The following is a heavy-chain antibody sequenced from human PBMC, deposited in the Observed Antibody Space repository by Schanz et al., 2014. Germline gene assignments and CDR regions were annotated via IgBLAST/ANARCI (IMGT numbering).Heavy chain of an antibody. CDR3: AKYGGELGVSFEY. J-gene: IGHJ4*02. V-gene: IGHV3-11*04. Sequence: QVQLVESGGGLVKPGGSLRLSCAASGFTFSDYYMNWIRQAPGKGLEWVSYISNSGYTIYYADSVKGRFTISRDNAKNSLYLQMNSLSPEDTAVYYCAKYGGELGVSFEYWGQGTLVTVSS. D-gene: IGHD7-27*01. CDR1: GFTFSDYY. CDR2: ISNSGYTI.